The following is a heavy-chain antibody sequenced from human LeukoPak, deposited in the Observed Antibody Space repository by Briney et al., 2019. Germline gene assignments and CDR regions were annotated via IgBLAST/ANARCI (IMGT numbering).Heavy chain of an antibody. D-gene: IGHD7-27*01. V-gene: IGHV3-30*18. Sequence: PGRSLRLSCAASGFTFSSYGMHWVRQSPGRGLEWVSFISFDGSNEFYADSLKGRFTISRDNSKDTLYLQMNSLRAEDTAVYYCAKHGNWGLPHFDLWGRGTLVTVSS. CDR3: AKHGNWGLPHFDL. CDR1: GFTFSSYG. J-gene: IGHJ2*01. CDR2: ISFDGSNE.